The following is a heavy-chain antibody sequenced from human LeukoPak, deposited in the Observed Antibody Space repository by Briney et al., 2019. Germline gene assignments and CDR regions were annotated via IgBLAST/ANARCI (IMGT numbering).Heavy chain of an antibody. D-gene: IGHD4-11*01. CDR3: ARGGGRPESPYSD. CDR1: GGSFSGYY. J-gene: IGHJ4*02. Sequence: PSETLSLTCAVYGGSFSGYYWSWIRQPPGKGLQWIGCIHYSGSTNYNPSLKSRVTISIDRSQNQFSLKLTSVSAADTAVYFCARGGGRPESPYSDWGQGTLVIVSS. V-gene: IGHV4-59*08. CDR2: IHYSGST.